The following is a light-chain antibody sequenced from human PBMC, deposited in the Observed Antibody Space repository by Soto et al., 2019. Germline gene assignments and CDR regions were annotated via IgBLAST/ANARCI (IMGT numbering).Light chain of an antibody. CDR1: QGISSY. V-gene: IGKV1-9*01. Sequence: IQLTQSPSSLYASVGDRVTITCRASQGISSYLGWYQQKPGKAPNLLIYDASTLHRGVPPRFSGSGSGTQFTLTISGLQPDDFATYYCQQYESFSATFGPGTKVDI. CDR2: DAS. CDR3: QQYESFSAT. J-gene: IGKJ1*01.